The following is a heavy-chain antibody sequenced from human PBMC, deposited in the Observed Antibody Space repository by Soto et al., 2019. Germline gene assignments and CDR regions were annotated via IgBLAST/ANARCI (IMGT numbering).Heavy chain of an antibody. D-gene: IGHD6-19*01. CDR3: ARQGIAVAGNFDH. J-gene: IGHJ4*02. Sequence: SETLSLTCAVYGGSFSGYYWSWIRQPPGKGLEWIGEINHSGSTNYNPSLKSRVTISVDTSKNQFSLKLSSVTAADTAVYYCARQGIAVAGNFDHWGQGTLVTVSS. CDR2: INHSGST. CDR1: GGSFSGYY. V-gene: IGHV4-34*01.